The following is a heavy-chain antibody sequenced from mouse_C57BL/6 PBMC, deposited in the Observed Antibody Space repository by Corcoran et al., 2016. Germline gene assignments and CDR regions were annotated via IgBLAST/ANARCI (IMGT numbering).Heavy chain of an antibody. CDR2: INTYSGVP. CDR1: GYTFTTYG. Sequence: QIQLVQSGPELKKPGETVKISCKASGYTFTTYGMSWVKQAPGKGLKWMGWINTYSGVPTYADDFKGRFAFSLETSASTAYLQINNFKNEDTATYFCARGYYGSSYYAMDYWGQGTSVTVSS. CDR3: ARGYYGSSYYAMDY. D-gene: IGHD1-1*01. J-gene: IGHJ4*01. V-gene: IGHV9-3*01.